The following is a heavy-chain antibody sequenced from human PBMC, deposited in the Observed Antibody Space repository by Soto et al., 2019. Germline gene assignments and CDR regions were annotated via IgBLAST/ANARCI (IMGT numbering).Heavy chain of an antibody. V-gene: IGHV4-31*03. D-gene: IGHD3-3*02. CDR2: IYYSGST. CDR1: GGSISSGGYY. CDR3: ARDSHFWSGSWFDP. J-gene: IGHJ5*02. Sequence: SETRSLTCTVSGGSISSGGYYWSWIRQHPGKGLEWIGYIYYSGSTYYNPSLKSRVTISVDTSKNQFSLKLSSVTAADTAVYYCARDSHFWSGSWFDPWGQGTLVTVSS.